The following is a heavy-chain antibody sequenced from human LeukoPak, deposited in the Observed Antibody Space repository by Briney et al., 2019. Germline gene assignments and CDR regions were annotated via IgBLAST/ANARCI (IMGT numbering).Heavy chain of an antibody. J-gene: IGHJ4*02. V-gene: IGHV3-23*01. CDR1: GFTFNIYA. CDR3: AKNFGRPYCSTRCYDH. Sequence: PGGSLRLSCAASGFTFNIYALTWVRQAPGKGLEWISTVSDSGINTYYADSVKGRFTISRDNSKNTLYLKLNSLRAEDTAPYYCAKNFGRPYCSTRCYDHWGQGTLVTVSS. CDR2: VSDSGINT. D-gene: IGHD2-2*01.